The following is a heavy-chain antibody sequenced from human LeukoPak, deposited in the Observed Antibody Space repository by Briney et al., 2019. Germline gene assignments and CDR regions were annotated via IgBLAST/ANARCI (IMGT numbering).Heavy chain of an antibody. V-gene: IGHV3-23*01. Sequence: PGGSLRLSCAASGFTFNNYAMNWVRQSPGKGLEWVSVISGSGGSTYYADSVKGRFTISRDNSKNTLYLQMNSLEAEDTAVYYCAKDGVAGRFGDIDYWGQGTLVTVSS. CDR1: GFTFNNYA. D-gene: IGHD3-10*01. CDR2: ISGSGGST. CDR3: AKDGVAGRFGDIDY. J-gene: IGHJ4*02.